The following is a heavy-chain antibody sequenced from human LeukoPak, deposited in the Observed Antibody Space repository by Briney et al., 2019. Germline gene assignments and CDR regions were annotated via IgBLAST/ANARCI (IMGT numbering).Heavy chain of an antibody. Sequence: AGSLRLSCAASGFTFSSYEMNWVRQAPGKGLEWVSYISSSGSTIYYADSVKGRFTISRDNAKNSLYLQMNSLRAEDTAVYYCARRPEIFSGYYYYYYGMDVWGQGTTVTVSS. D-gene: IGHD3-9*01. CDR1: GFTFSSYE. V-gene: IGHV3-48*03. J-gene: IGHJ6*02. CDR2: ISSSGSTI. CDR3: ARRPEIFSGYYYYYYGMDV.